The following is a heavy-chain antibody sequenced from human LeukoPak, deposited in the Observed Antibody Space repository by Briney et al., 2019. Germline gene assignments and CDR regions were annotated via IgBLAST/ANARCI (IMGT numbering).Heavy chain of an antibody. Sequence: SETLSLTCAVSGGSISSGGYSWSRIRQPPGKGLEWIGYIYHSGSTNYNPSLKSRVTRSVDTSKNQFSLKLSSVTAADTAVYYCARPQSNYDFWSGYYTAPTYYYGMDVWGQGTTVTVSS. CDR3: ARPQSNYDFWSGYYTAPTYYYGMDV. CDR1: GGSISSGGYS. CDR2: IYHSGST. J-gene: IGHJ6*02. V-gene: IGHV4-30-2*01. D-gene: IGHD3-3*01.